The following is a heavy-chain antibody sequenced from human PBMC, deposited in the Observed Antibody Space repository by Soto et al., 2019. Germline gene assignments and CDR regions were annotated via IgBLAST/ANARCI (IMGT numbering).Heavy chain of an antibody. CDR2: IIPIFGTA. J-gene: IGHJ6*02. CDR3: ARSIKWLGPLDYYYYGMDV. Sequence: SVKVSCKASGGTFSSYAISWVRQAPGQGLEWMGGIIPIFGTANYAQKFQGRVTITADKSTSTAYMELSSLRSEDTAVYYCARSIKWLGPLDYYYYGMDVWGQGTTVTVSS. V-gene: IGHV1-69*06. D-gene: IGHD6-19*01. CDR1: GGTFSSYA.